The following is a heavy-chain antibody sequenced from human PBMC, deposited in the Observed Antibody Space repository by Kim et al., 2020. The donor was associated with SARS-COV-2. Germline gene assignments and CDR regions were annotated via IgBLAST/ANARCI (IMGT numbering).Heavy chain of an antibody. CDR2: INHSGST. D-gene: IGHD2-2*01. V-gene: IGHV4-34*01. Sequence: SETLSLTCAVYGGSFSGYYWSWIRQPPGKGLEWIGEINHSGSTNYNPSLKSRVTISVDTSKNQFSLKLSSVTAADTAVYYWARGKRPRSNVVVPAAIGHIRYNWFDPWGQGTLVTVSS. CDR1: GGSFSGYY. J-gene: IGHJ5*02. CDR3: ARGKRPRSNVVVPAAIGHIRYNWFDP.